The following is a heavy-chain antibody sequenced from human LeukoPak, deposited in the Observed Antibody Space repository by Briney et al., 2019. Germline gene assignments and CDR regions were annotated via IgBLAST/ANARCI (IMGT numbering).Heavy chain of an antibody. Sequence: GGSLRLSCAASGFTFSSYWMHWVRQAPGKGLVWVSRINSDGSSTSYADSVKGRFTISRDNSKNTLYLQMNSLRAEDTAVYYCAKDDYYDSSGYSFDYWGQGTLVTVSS. D-gene: IGHD3-22*01. CDR2: INSDGSST. V-gene: IGHV3-74*01. CDR3: AKDDYYDSSGYSFDY. CDR1: GFTFSSYW. J-gene: IGHJ4*02.